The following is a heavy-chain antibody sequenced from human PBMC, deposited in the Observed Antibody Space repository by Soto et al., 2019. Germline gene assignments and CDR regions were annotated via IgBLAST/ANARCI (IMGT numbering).Heavy chain of an antibody. D-gene: IGHD2-8*02. CDR3: ARVTGGQDSGVNYMDV. Sequence: QVQLVQSGPEVKKPGSSVKVSCKTSGGTLSSYSISWVRQAPGQGLEWVAKIITFVGKANVAQQFQGRVTRTADRSTDTTNMELRRLTSDDTAVYYCARVTGGQDSGVNYMDVWGTGTTVTVSS. CDR2: IITFVGKA. J-gene: IGHJ6*03. CDR1: GGTLSSYS. V-gene: IGHV1-69*08.